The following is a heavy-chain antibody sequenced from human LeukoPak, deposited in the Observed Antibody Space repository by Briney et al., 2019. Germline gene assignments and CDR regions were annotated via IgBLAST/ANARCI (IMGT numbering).Heavy chain of an antibody. CDR3: ARGSVTTSYYYYYYMDV. J-gene: IGHJ6*03. D-gene: IGHD4-11*01. Sequence: GGSLRLSCAASGFTFNSYTMNWVRQAPGQGLEWVSFISSGSDTIYYADSVKGRFTISRDNAKNSLSLQMNSLSAEDTAVYYCARGSVTTSYYYYYYMDVWGKGTTVTVSS. CDR2: ISSGSDTI. CDR1: GFTFNSYT. V-gene: IGHV3-48*01.